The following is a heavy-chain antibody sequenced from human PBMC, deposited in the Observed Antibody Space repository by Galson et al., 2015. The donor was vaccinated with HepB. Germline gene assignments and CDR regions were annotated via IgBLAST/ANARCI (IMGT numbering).Heavy chain of an antibody. CDR3: ARDCSRSEWGLQGIDY. CDR1: GFTFSSYA. D-gene: IGHD1-26*01. Sequence: SLRLSCAASGFTFSSYAMHWVRQAPGKGLEWVAVISYDGSNKYYADSVKGRFTISRDNSKNTLYLQMNSLRAEDAAVYYCARDCSRSEWGLQGIDYWGQGTLVTVSS. J-gene: IGHJ4*02. CDR2: ISYDGSNK. V-gene: IGHV3-30*04.